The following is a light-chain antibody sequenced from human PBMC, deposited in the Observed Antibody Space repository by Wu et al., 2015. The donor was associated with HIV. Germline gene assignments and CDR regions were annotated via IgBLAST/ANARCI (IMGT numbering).Light chain of an antibody. CDR1: QNVGSNY. V-gene: IGKV3-20*01. J-gene: IGKJ2*01. CDR2: GAS. Sequence: EIVLTQSPGTLSLSPGERATLSCRASQNVGSNYLAWYQQKPGQAPRLLIYGASSRATGIPDRFSGSGSGTDFTLTISRLEPEDFAVYYCQQYGSSPMYTFGQGTKLEIK. CDR3: QQYGSSPMYT.